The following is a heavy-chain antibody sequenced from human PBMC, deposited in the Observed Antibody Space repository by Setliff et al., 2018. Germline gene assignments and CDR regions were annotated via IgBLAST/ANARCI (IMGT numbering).Heavy chain of an antibody. J-gene: IGHJ1*01. D-gene: IGHD2-2*01. CDR3: ARDSEERTAMPQH. Sequence: ASVKVSCKASGYTFTSYYIIHWVRQAPGQGPEWMGWIHTNTNSGNPTYAQGFAGRIVFSLDTSVSTAYLQISSLKAEDTAVYYCARDSEERTAMPQHWGQGTLVTVSS. V-gene: IGHV7-4-1*02. CDR1: GYTFTSYY. CDR2: IHTNTNSGNP.